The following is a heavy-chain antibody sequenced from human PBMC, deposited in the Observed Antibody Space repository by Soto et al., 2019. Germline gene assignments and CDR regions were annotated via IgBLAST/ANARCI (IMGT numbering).Heavy chain of an antibody. Sequence: EVQLVETGGGLIQPGGSLTLSCEASGMIVSINYISWVRQAPGKGLEWVAIIYSGGATHYAGSVKGRFTISRDRSRNTVSLQMNALRVDDTARYYCARVAFRGQFGDLSDFDPWGQGTLVTVSS. D-gene: IGHD3-10*01. CDR2: IYSGGAT. J-gene: IGHJ5*02. CDR1: GMIVSINY. V-gene: IGHV3-53*02. CDR3: ARVAFRGQFGDLSDFDP.